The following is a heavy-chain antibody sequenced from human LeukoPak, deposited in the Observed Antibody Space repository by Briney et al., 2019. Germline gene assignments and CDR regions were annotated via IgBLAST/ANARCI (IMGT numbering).Heavy chain of an antibody. J-gene: IGHJ3*02. CDR2: ISSSSSYI. D-gene: IGHD3-22*01. V-gene: IGHV3-21*01. CDR3: ARDVGDYYSGAFDI. Sequence: PGGSLRLSCAASGFTFSSYSMNWVRQAPGKGLEWVSSISSSSSYIYYADSVKGRFTISRDNAKNSLYLQMNSLRAEDTAVYYCARDVGDYYSGAFDIWGQGTMVTVSS. CDR1: GFTFSSYS.